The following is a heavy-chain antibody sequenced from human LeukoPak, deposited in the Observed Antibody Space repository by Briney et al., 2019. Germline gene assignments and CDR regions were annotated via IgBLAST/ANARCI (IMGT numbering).Heavy chain of an antibody. Sequence: GGSLRLSCAASGFTFSSYAMSWVRQAPGKGLEWVSAIGGSGGSTYYADSVKGRFTISRDNSKNTLYLQMNSLRAEDTAVYYCAKGRYYYYGSGSYYNDYWGQGTLVTVSS. J-gene: IGHJ4*02. CDR3: AKGRYYYYGSGSYYNDY. CDR1: GFTFSSYA. D-gene: IGHD3-10*01. CDR2: IGGSGGST. V-gene: IGHV3-23*01.